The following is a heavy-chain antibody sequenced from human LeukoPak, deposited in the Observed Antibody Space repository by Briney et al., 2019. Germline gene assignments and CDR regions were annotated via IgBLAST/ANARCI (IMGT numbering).Heavy chain of an antibody. J-gene: IGHJ3*02. V-gene: IGHV4-59*01. Sequence: PSETLSLTCTVSGGSISSYYWSWIRQPPGKGLEWIGYIYYSGGTNYNPSLRSRVTISVDTSKNQFSLKLSSVTAADTAVYYCARDPVAGEAFDIWGQGTMVTVSS. CDR3: ARDPVAGEAFDI. CDR1: GGSISSYY. D-gene: IGHD6-19*01. CDR2: IYYSGGT.